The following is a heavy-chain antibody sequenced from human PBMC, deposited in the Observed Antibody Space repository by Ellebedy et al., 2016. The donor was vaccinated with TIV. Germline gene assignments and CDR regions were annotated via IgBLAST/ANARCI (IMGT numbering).Heavy chain of an antibody. J-gene: IGHJ4*02. CDR2: INPSGGST. CDR3: ARSRSSGWLHTPDY. CDR1: GYTFSSFF. D-gene: IGHD6-19*01. V-gene: IGHV1-46*04. Sequence: AASVKVSCKASGYTFSSFFMHWVRQPPGQGLEWMGIINPSGGSTTYTQKLQGRVTMTRDTSTRTVYMELSSLRSEDTAVYYCARSRSSGWLHTPDYWGQGTLVTVSS.